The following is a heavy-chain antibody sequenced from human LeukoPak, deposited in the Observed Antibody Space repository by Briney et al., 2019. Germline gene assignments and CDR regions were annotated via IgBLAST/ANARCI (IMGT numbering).Heavy chain of an antibody. CDR1: GFTFSTYA. Sequence: GGSLRLSCAASGFTFSTYAMSWVRQAPGKGLEWVSAISGGGGSTHYADSVKGRFTISRDNSKKTLVLQMSSLRADDTAIYYCAKHYDISGYYPYWGQGTLVTVSS. J-gene: IGHJ4*02. D-gene: IGHD3-22*01. CDR3: AKHYDISGYYPY. V-gene: IGHV3-23*01. CDR2: ISGGGGST.